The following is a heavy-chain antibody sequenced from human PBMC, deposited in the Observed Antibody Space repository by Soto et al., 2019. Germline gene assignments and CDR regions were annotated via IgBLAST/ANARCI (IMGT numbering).Heavy chain of an antibody. D-gene: IGHD1-26*01. CDR1: GFTFSSYG. Sequence: QVQLVESGGGVVQPGRSLRLSCAASGFTFSSYGMHWVRQAPGKGLEWVAVISYDGSNKYYADSVKGRFTISRDNSKNTLYLQMNSLIAEDTDVYYFARSPYSVSYLAYFDYWGQGTLVTVSS. J-gene: IGHJ4*02. CDR3: ARSPYSVSYLAYFDY. V-gene: IGHV3-30*03. CDR2: ISYDGSNK.